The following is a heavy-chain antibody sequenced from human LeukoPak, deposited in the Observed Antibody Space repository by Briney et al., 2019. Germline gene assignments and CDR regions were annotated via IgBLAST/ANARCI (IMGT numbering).Heavy chain of an antibody. V-gene: IGHV1-69*01. Sequence: SVKVSCKASGGTFSSYAISWVRQAPGQGLEWMGGIIPIFGTTTYAQTLQGRLTITADESTGTAYMQLSSLRSEDTAMYYCARGLPGVLGAPLYLDNWGQGTLVTVSS. CDR1: GGTFSSYA. CDR2: IIPIFGTT. J-gene: IGHJ4*02. D-gene: IGHD2-8*01. CDR3: ARGLPGVLGAPLYLDN.